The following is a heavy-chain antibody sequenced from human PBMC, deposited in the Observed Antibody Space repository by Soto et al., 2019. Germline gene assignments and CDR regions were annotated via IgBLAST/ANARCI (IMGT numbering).Heavy chain of an antibody. D-gene: IGHD2-21*02. Sequence: GGSLRLSCAASGFTFDDYAMHWVRQAPGKGLEWVSGINWNSGSIGYADSVKGRFTISRDNAKTSLYLQMNSLRAADTAVYYCARDLWGYCGTDCYPLDVWGQGTTVTVSS. CDR3: ARDLWGYCGTDCYPLDV. J-gene: IGHJ6*02. CDR2: INWNSGSI. CDR1: GFTFDDYA. V-gene: IGHV3-9*01.